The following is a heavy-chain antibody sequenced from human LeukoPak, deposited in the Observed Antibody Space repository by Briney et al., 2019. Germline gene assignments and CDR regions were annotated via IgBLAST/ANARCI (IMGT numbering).Heavy chain of an antibody. CDR2: MKGDGSEK. D-gene: IGHD3-16*01. J-gene: IGHJ3*01. CDR1: GFTFSTYW. CDR3: ARPAYTAAYDL. Sequence: GGSLRLSRVASGFTFSTYWMTWVRQAPGKGLEWVANMKGDGSEKHYVDSVKGRFTISRDNAKSSLYLQMNSLRAEDPAVYYCARPAYTAAYDLWGQGTMVTVSS. V-gene: IGHV3-7*01.